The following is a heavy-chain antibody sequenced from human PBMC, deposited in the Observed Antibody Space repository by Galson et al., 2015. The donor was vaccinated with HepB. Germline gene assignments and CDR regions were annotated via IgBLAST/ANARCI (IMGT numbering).Heavy chain of an antibody. V-gene: IGHV3-23*01. J-gene: IGHJ5*02. CDR3: AKDLNFGELFYGDP. CDR1: GFTFSSYA. Sequence: SLRLSCAASGFTFSSYAMNWVRQAPGKGPEWVSGISGSGDSTYYTASVRGRFTISRDNSKNTLYLQLHSLRAEDTAVYYCAKDLNFGELFYGDPWGQGTLFTVSS. CDR2: ISGSGDST. D-gene: IGHD3-10*01.